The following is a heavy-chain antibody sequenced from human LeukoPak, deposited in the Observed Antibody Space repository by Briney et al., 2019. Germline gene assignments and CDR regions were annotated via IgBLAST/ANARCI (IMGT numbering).Heavy chain of an antibody. CDR2: ISYDGRNI. V-gene: IGHV3-30*18. J-gene: IGHJ4*02. CDR3: AKDRAARYSACFDY. Sequence: PGKSLRLSCAASGFTFNNYGMHWVRQAPGKGLEWVAVISYDGRNIHYPDSVKGRFTISRDISTDTLWLQMDSLRTEDTAVYYCAKDRAARYSACFDYWGQGTLVTVSS. CDR1: GFTFNNYG. D-gene: IGHD6-6*01.